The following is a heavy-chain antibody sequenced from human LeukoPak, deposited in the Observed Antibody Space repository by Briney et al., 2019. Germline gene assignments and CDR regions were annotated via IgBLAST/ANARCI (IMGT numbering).Heavy chain of an antibody. CDR1: GFTFSSHL. V-gene: IGHV3-74*01. CDR3: ARARPWDSSRSYYFGMDV. D-gene: IGHD3-22*01. CDR2: ISSDGTYT. Sequence: PGGSLRLSCAASGFTFSSHLMHWVRQAPGKGLVWVSRISSDGTYTNYADSVRGRFTISRDNAKNTLYLQMNSLRAEDTAVYYCARARPWDSSRSYYFGMDVWGHGTTVTVSS. J-gene: IGHJ6*02.